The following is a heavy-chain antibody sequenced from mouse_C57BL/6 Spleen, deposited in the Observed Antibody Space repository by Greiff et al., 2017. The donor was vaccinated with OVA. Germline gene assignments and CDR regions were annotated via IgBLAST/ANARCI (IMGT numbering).Heavy chain of an antibody. CDR1: GFNIKDDY. CDR2: IDPENGDT. D-gene: IGHD1-1*01. V-gene: IGHV14-4*01. CDR3: TTLNYGSSFAWFAY. Sequence: VQLQQSGAELVRPGASVKLSCTASGFNIKDDYMHWVKPRPEQGLEWIGWIDPENGDTEYASKFQGKATITADTSSKTAYLQLSSLTSEDTAVYYCTTLNYGSSFAWFAYWGQGTLVTVSA. J-gene: IGHJ3*01.